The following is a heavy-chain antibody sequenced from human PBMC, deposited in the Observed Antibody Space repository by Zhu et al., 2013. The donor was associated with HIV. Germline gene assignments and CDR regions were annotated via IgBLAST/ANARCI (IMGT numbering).Heavy chain of an antibody. J-gene: IGHJ3*01. Sequence: QVQLVQSGAEVKKPGASVKVSCKTSGYLFSDFYLHWVRQAPGQGPQWMGWIHPVSGDTQYGQKFQGRVTMARDTSISTVYMEMRSLRPDDTATYYCVRGNGRAAVDNYGWGFDVXGQGQGS. D-gene: IGHD3-16*01. CDR1: GYLFSDFY. CDR2: IHPVSGDT. V-gene: IGHV1-2*02. CDR3: VRGNGRAAVDNYGWGFDV.